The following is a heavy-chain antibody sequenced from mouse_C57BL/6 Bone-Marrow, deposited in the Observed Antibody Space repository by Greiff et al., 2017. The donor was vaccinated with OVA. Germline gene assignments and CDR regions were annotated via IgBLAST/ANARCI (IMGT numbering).Heavy chain of an antibody. V-gene: IGHV1-55*01. J-gene: IGHJ4*01. CDR2: IYPGSGRT. CDR3: ARSGITTVEGDFAMDY. CDR1: GYTFTSYW. Sequence: QVQLQQPGAELVKPGASVKMSCTASGYTFTSYWIPWVKQRPGQGLEWLGDIYPGSGRTNYNEKFKSKTTLTVDTSSSTAYMQLSSLTSEDSAVYYCARSGITTVEGDFAMDYWGQGTSVTVSS. D-gene: IGHD1-1*01.